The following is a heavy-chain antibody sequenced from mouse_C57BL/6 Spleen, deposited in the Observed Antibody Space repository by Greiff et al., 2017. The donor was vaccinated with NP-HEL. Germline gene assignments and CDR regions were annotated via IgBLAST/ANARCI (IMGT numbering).Heavy chain of an antibody. Sequence: EVKLVESGGGLVKPGGSLKLSCAASGFTFSSYAMSWVRQTPEKRLEWVATISDGGSYTYYPDNVKGRFTISRDNAKNNLYLQMSHLKSEDTATYYCASYYDGFDYWGQGTTLTVSS. CDR3: ASYYDGFDY. V-gene: IGHV5-4*03. D-gene: IGHD1-1*01. CDR2: ISDGGSYT. CDR1: GFTFSSYA. J-gene: IGHJ2*01.